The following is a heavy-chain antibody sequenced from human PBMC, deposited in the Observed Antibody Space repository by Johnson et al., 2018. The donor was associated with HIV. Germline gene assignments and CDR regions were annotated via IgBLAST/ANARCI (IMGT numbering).Heavy chain of an antibody. CDR2: ISWNSGTNK. V-gene: IGHV3-9*01. CDR1: GFTFDDYA. J-gene: IGHJ3*02. D-gene: IGHD1-1*01. Sequence: VQPGRSLRLSCAASGFTFDDYAMHWVRQAPGKGLEWVSGISWNSGTNKYYADSVKGRFTISRDNSKNTLYLQMNSLRAEYTAVYYCAREELEPDVFDIWGQGTMVTVSS. CDR3: AREELEPDVFDI.